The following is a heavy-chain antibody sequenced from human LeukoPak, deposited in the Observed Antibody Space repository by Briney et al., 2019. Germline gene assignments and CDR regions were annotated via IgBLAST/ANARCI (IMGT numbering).Heavy chain of an antibody. D-gene: IGHD3-10*01. J-gene: IGHJ4*02. CDR1: GFTFSSSA. CDR2: ISGTGDST. V-gene: IGHV3-23*01. CDR3: GNRGPHSFDF. Sequence: GGSLRLSCAASGFTFSSSAMSWVRQAPGKGLEWGSTISGTGDSTYYADSVKGRFTISRDNSKNTLYLQMNSLRAEDTAVYYCGNRGPHSFDFWGRGTRATVSS.